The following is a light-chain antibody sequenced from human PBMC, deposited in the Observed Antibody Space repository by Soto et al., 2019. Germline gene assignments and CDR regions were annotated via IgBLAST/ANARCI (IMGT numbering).Light chain of an antibody. Sequence: DIQLTQSPSTLPASVGDRVTITCRASQSISNWLAWYHQKPGTAPKLLIYDASALPRGVPSRFSGSGSGTKFTLTIASLQPDDFATYYCQQYETFSGTFGPGTKVDIK. CDR3: QQYETFSGT. CDR2: DAS. CDR1: QSISNW. V-gene: IGKV1-5*01. J-gene: IGKJ1*01.